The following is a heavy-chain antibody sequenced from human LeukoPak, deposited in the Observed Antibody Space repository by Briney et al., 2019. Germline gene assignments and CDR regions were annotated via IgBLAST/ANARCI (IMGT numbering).Heavy chain of an antibody. D-gene: IGHD3-10*01. V-gene: IGHV3-53*01. J-gene: IGHJ6*04. CDR2: IYSGGST. Sequence: GGSLRLSCAASGFTVSSNYMSWVRQAPGKGLEWVSVIYSGGSTYYADSVKGRFTISRENSKNTLYLQMNCLRAEDTAVYYCARGFNGSGSYRHYYYYGMDVWGKGTTVTVSS. CDR1: GFTVSSNY. CDR3: ARGFNGSGSYRHYYYYGMDV.